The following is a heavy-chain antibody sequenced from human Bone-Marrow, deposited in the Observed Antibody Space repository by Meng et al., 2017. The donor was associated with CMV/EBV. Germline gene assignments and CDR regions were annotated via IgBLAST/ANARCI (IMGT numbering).Heavy chain of an antibody. Sequence: ASVKVSCTASGYTFTGYYMHWVRQAPGQGLEWMGWINPNSGGTNYAQKFQGRVTMTRDTSISTAYMELSRLRSDDTAVYYCARERITMIVPDHDAFDIWGQGTRVTGSS. CDR1: GYTFTGYY. CDR3: ARERITMIVPDHDAFDI. D-gene: IGHD3-22*01. V-gene: IGHV1-2*02. J-gene: IGHJ3*02. CDR2: INPNSGGT.